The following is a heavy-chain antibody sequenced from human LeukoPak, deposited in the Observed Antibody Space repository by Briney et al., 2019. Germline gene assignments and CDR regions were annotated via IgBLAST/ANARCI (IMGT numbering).Heavy chain of an antibody. CDR1: GGSISSYY. J-gene: IGHJ2*01. CDR3: ARSGKWGYFDL. V-gene: IGHV4-59*08. D-gene: IGHD3-10*01. Sequence: PSETLSLTCTVSGGSISSYYWSWTRQSPGKGLEWIGYIYYSGSTNYNPSLKSRVTISVDTSKNQFSLKLSSVTAADTAVYYCARSGKWGYFDLWGRGTLVTVSS. CDR2: IYYSGST.